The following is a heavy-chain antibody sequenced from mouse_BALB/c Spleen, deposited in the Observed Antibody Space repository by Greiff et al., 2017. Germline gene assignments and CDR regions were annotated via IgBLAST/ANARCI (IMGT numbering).Heavy chain of an antibody. J-gene: IGHJ2*01. CDR2: ISTYYGNT. D-gene: IGHD1-1*01. Sequence: QVQLQQSGPELVRPGVSVKISCKGSGYTFTDYAMHWVKQSHAKSLEWIGVISTYYGNTNYTQKFKGKATMTVDKSSSTAYMELARLTSEDSAIYYCARSEGLYYGDYWGQGTTLTVSS. CDR1: GYTFTDYA. CDR3: ARSEGLYYGDY. V-gene: IGHV1-67*01.